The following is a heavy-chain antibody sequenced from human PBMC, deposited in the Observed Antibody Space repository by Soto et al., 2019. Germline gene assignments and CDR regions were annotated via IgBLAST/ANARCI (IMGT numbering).Heavy chain of an antibody. CDR2: ISYDGSNK. Sequence: GGSLRLSCAASGFTFSSYAMHWVRQAPGKGLEWVAVISYDGSNKYYADSVKGRFTISRDNSKNTLYLQMNSLRAEDTAVYYCAKDRPHVYYYDSSGSFDYWGQGTLVTVSS. CDR1: GFTFSSYA. J-gene: IGHJ4*02. CDR3: AKDRPHVYYYDSSGSFDY. D-gene: IGHD3-22*01. V-gene: IGHV3-30-3*01.